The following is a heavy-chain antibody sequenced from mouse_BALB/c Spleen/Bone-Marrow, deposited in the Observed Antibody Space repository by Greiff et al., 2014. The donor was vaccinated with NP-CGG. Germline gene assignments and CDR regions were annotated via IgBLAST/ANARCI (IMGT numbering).Heavy chain of an antibody. J-gene: IGHJ2*01. V-gene: IGHV1-14*01. CDR1: GYTFTSYV. Sequence: EVQLVESGPELVKPGASVKMSCKASGYTFTSYVMHWVRQKPGQGLEWIGYINPYNDGTKYNEKFKGKATLTSDKSSSTAYMELSSLTSEDSAVYYCAREGVDYFDYWGQGTTLTVSS. CDR2: INPYNDGT. CDR3: AREGVDYFDY.